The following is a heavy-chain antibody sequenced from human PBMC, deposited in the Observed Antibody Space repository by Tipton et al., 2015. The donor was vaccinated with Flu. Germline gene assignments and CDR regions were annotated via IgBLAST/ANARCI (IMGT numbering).Heavy chain of an antibody. V-gene: IGHV4-59*12. CDR3: ARVLYTVEFDP. Sequence: TLSLTCTVSGGSISSFYWSWIRQPPGKGLEYIGYISYTGSTNYNPSLKSRVTISADTSKNQFSLKLSSVTAADTAVYYCARVLYTVEFDPWGQGTLVTVSS. CDR1: GGSISSFY. J-gene: IGHJ5*02. D-gene: IGHD3-16*01. CDR2: ISYTGST.